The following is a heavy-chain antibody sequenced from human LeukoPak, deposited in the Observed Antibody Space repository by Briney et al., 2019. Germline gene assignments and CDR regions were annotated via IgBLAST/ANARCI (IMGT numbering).Heavy chain of an antibody. Sequence: PGGSLRLSCAVSGFTFSSYAMHWVHQAPGKGLEWVAVISYDGSNKYYADSVKGRFTISRDNSKNTLYLQMNSLRAEDTAVYYCARDGGDSSGTIDYWGQGTLVTVSS. V-gene: IGHV3-30-3*01. CDR3: ARDGGDSSGTIDY. CDR2: ISYDGSNK. D-gene: IGHD3-22*01. CDR1: GFTFSSYA. J-gene: IGHJ4*02.